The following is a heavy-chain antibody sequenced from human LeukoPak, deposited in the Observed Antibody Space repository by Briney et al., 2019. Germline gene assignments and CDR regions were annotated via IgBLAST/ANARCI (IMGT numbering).Heavy chain of an antibody. J-gene: IGHJ5*02. CDR2: IYYSGST. CDR3: ARRAPGSGSYYSS. CDR1: GGSISSSSYS. Sequence: YPSETLSLTCTVSGGSISSSSYSWGWIRQPPGKGLEWIGSIYYSGSTYYNPSLKSRVTISVDTSKNQFSLKLSSVTAADTAVYYCARRAPGSGSYYSSWGQGTLVTVSS. V-gene: IGHV4-39*01. D-gene: IGHD3-10*01.